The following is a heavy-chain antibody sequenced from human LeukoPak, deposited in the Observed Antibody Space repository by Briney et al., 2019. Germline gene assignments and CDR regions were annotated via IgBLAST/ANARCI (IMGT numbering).Heavy chain of an antibody. CDR1: GFTFSSYA. CDR3: AKDLGRYYDSSGYPPA. J-gene: IGHJ5*02. CDR2: ISGSGGST. V-gene: IGHV3-23*01. Sequence: GGSLRLSCAASGFTFSSYAMSWVRQAPGKGLEWVSAISGSGGSTYYADSVKGRFTISRDNSKNTLYLQMSSLRAEDTAVYYCAKDLGRYYDSSGYPPAWGQGTLVTVSS. D-gene: IGHD3-22*01.